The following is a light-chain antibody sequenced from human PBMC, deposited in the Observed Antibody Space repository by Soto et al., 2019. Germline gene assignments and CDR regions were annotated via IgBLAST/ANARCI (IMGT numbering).Light chain of an antibody. V-gene: IGLV2-11*01. CDR3: CSYAGSYWV. Sequence: QSALTQPRSVSGSPGQSVTISCTGTSSDVGGYNYVSWYQQHPGKAPKLMIYDVSKRPSGVPDRFSGSKSGNTASLTISGLQGDDEADYHCCSYAGSYWVFGGGTKVTVL. CDR1: SSDVGGYNY. CDR2: DVS. J-gene: IGLJ3*02.